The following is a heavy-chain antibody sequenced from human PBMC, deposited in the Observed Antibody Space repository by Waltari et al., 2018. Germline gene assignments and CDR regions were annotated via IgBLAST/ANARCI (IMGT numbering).Heavy chain of an antibody. CDR1: GGSISSHY. D-gene: IGHD3-22*01. CDR3: ARDPGLYYYDSSGSSPVWYFDL. CDR2: IYYSGST. V-gene: IGHV4-59*11. Sequence: QVQLQESGPGLVKPSETLSLTCTVSGGSISSHYWSWIRQPPGKGLEWIGYIYYSGSTNYNPPLKSRVTIAVDTSKNQFSLKLSSVTAADTAGYYCARDPGLYYYDSSGSSPVWYFDLWGRGTLVTVSS. J-gene: IGHJ2*01.